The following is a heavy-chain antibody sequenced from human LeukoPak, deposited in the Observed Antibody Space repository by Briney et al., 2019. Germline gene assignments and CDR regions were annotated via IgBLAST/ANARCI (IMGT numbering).Heavy chain of an antibody. J-gene: IGHJ4*02. Sequence: GGSLRLSCAASGFTFSSYAMSWVRQAPGKGLEWVSSISSSSSYIYYADSVKGRFTISRDNAKNSLYLQMNSLRAEDTAVYYCAGGIAVAGGNFDYWGQGTLVTVSS. V-gene: IGHV3-21*01. CDR1: GFTFSSYA. CDR3: AGGIAVAGGNFDY. D-gene: IGHD6-19*01. CDR2: ISSSSSYI.